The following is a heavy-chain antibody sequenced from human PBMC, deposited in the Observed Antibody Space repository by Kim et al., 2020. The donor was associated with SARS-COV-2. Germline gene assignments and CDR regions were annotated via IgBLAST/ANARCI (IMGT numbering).Heavy chain of an antibody. D-gene: IGHD3-22*01. CDR2: GSER. V-gene: IGHV3-7*04. Sequence: GSERNYVDSVKGRFTISRDNAWNSLYLQMNSLRAEDTALYYCVRGGYYSAHWGQGTLVTVS. J-gene: IGHJ4*02. CDR3: VRGGYYSAH.